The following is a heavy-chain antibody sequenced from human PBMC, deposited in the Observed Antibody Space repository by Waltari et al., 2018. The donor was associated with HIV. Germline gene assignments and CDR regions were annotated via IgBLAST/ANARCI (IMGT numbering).Heavy chain of an antibody. CDR3: AREDYYDSSGLKV. J-gene: IGHJ4*02. D-gene: IGHD3-22*01. Sequence: QVQLVQSGAEVKKPGASVKVSCKASGYTFHSNDTNCARQATGQGLEWMGWMNPNSGNTGYAQKLQGRVTMTRNTSISTAYMELSSLRSEDTAVYYCAREDYYDSSGLKVWGQGTLVTVSS. CDR2: MNPNSGNT. CDR1: GYTFHSND. V-gene: IGHV1-8*01.